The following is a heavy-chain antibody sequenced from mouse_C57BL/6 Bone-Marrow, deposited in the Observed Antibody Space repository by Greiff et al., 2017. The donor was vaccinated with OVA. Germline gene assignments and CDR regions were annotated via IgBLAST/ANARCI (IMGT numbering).Heavy chain of an antibody. V-gene: IGHV1-64*01. D-gene: IGHD1-1*02. Sequence: QVQLQQPGAELVKPGASVKLSCKASGYTFTSYWMHWVKQRPGQGLEWIGMIHPNSGSTNYNEKFKSKATLTVDKTSSTAYMQISSLTSEDSAVYYCARGYGYFDYWGQGTTLTVSS. CDR3: ARGYGYFDY. CDR2: IHPNSGST. CDR1: GYTFTSYW. J-gene: IGHJ2*01.